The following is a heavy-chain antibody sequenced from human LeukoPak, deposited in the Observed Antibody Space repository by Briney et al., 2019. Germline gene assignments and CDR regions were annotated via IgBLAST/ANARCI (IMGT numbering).Heavy chain of an antibody. CDR2: FDPEDGET. J-gene: IGHJ6*02. D-gene: IGHD6-6*01. CDR3: ARDDNPSIAAPLYYYGMDV. CDR1: GYTLTELS. Sequence: APVKVSCKVSGYTLTELSMHWVRQAPGKGLEWMGGFDPEDGETIYAQKFQGRVTMTEDTSTDTAYMELSSLRSEDTAVYYCARDDNPSIAAPLYYYGMDVWGQGTTVTVSS. V-gene: IGHV1-24*01.